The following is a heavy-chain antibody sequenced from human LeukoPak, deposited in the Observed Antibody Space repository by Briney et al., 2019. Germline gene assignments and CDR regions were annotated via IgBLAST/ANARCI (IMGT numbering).Heavy chain of an antibody. CDR2: IYYSGST. CDR3: ASTYYDILTGYYKPYLFDY. CDR1: GGSISSSSYY. J-gene: IGHJ4*02. D-gene: IGHD3-9*01. Sequence: SETLSLTCTVSGGSISSSSYYWGWIRQPPGKRLEWIGSIYYSGSTYYNPSLKSRVTISVDTSKNQFSLKLSSVTAADTAVYYCASTYYDILTGYYKPYLFDYWGQGTLVTVSS. V-gene: IGHV4-39*07.